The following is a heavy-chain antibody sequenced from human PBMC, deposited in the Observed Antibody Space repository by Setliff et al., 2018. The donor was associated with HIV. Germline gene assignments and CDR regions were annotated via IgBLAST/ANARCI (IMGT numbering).Heavy chain of an antibody. CDR3: ARRMPTAGDPFDS. D-gene: IGHD6-13*01. CDR2: IYYSGTT. CDR1: GDSVSSASYY. J-gene: IGHJ4*02. Sequence: SETLSLTCTVSGDSVSSASYYWSWIRQPPGKGLEWIGYIYYSGTTKYNPSLKSRVTISVDTSKNQFSLKLNSVTAADTSVYFCARRMPTAGDPFDSWGQGTLVTVSS. V-gene: IGHV4-61*01.